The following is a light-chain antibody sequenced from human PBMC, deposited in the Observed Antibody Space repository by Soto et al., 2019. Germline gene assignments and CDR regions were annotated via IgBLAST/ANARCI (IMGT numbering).Light chain of an antibody. Sequence: QSVLTQPPSVSAAPGQTVTISCSGSSSNIGNNYVSWYQQLPGTAPKLLIYENNKRPSGIPDRFSGSKSGTSATLGITVLQTGDEADYYCGTWDSSLSAGVFGGGTKLTVL. CDR1: SSNIGNNY. J-gene: IGLJ2*01. CDR2: ENN. CDR3: GTWDSSLSAGV. V-gene: IGLV1-51*02.